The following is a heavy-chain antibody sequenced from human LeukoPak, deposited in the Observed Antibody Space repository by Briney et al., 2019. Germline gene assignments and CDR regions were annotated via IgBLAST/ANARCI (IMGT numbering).Heavy chain of an antibody. CDR1: GFTFSSHM. CDR2: ISYDGRKK. Sequence: GGSLRLSCAASGFTFSSHMMHWVRQAPAKGLEWVAVISYDGRKKYYGDSVKGRFTISRDNSRDTLYLEMNSLRAEDRAVYYCARANSSAWHNFDFWGQGTLVTVSS. V-gene: IGHV3-30*03. J-gene: IGHJ4*02. D-gene: IGHD6-19*01. CDR3: ARANSSAWHNFDF.